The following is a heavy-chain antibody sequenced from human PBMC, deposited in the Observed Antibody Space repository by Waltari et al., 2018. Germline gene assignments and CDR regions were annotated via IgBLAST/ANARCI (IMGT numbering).Heavy chain of an antibody. CDR3: ARHPAMTIMLWYFDL. Sequence: QVQLQESGPGLVKPSETLSLTCAVSGDSITSASYWGWIRQPPGKGLEGIGYVYHFGSTYYNPSLKSRVTISVDTSKNQFSLKLSSVTAADTAVYYCARHPAMTIMLWYFDLWGRGTLVTVSS. CDR1: GDSITSASY. D-gene: IGHD2-8*01. J-gene: IGHJ2*01. CDR2: VYHFGST. V-gene: IGHV4-38-2*01.